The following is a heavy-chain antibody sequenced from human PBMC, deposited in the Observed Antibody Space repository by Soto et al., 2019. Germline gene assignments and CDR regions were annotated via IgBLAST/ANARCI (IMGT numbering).Heavy chain of an antibody. Sequence: QVQLVQSGAEVKKPGASVKVSCQASGYTFTRYGFSWVRQAPGQRFEWLGWISAYNGHTYYAQKFQGRVTLTTDTSRGTAFMELRGLRPAATAVYYGAREPPRGITVADYRASGFDYWGQGTLVSVSS. CDR3: AREPPRGITVADYRASGFDY. CDR1: GYTFTRYG. J-gene: IGHJ4*02. V-gene: IGHV1-18*04. D-gene: IGHD6-19*01. CDR2: ISAYNGHT.